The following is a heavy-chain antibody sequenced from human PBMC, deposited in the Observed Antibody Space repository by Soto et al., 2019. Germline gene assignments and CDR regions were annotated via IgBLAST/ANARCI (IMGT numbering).Heavy chain of an antibody. D-gene: IGHD3-3*01. J-gene: IGHJ6*02. V-gene: IGHV3-23*01. CDR3: AKDSWAIFGVPAGEYYAMDV. CDR1: GFTFENYA. CDR2: ISVSGGTT. Sequence: GGSRRRSCVASGFTFENYAMSWVGQAPGKGLEWVSAISVSGGTTYYSDSVKGRFTISRDNSKNTVYLQMNDLRVEDAAEYFCAKDSWAIFGVPAGEYYAMDVWGQGTTVTVSS.